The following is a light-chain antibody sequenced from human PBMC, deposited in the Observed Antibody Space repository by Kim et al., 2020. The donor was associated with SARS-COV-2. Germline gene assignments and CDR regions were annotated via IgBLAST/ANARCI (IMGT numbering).Light chain of an antibody. Sequence: LSLGERATPACRASQRVISNLAWYQQKPGQAPRLLIYGASTRATGIPARFSGSGSGTEFTLTISSLQSEDFAVYFCQQYNDWPLTFGGGTKVDIK. V-gene: IGKV3D-15*01. CDR1: QRVISN. CDR3: QQYNDWPLT. J-gene: IGKJ4*01. CDR2: GAS.